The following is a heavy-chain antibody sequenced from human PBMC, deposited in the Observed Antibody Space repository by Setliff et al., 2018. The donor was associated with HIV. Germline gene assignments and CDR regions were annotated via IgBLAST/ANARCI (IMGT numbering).Heavy chain of an antibody. CDR3: TRTPGAWEKYFDY. D-gene: IGHD1-26*01. Sequence: PGGSLRRSCTTSGFTFGDYAWSWVRQAPGKGLEWVGLIRSQPYGMTTEYAASVKGRFTISRDDSLGIAYLQMNSLKSEDTAIYYCTRTPGAWEKYFDYWGQGTLVTVSS. CDR1: GFTFGDYA. CDR2: IRSQPYGMTT. J-gene: IGHJ4*02. V-gene: IGHV3-49*04.